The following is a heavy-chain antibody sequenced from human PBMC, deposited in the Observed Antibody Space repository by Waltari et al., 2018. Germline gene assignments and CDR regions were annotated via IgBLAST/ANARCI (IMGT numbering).Heavy chain of an antibody. Sequence: QLQLQESGPRLVRPSETLSLICRVSGFSLTSNSHYWAWIRQSPGQGLEWIGTVFYSGTTYISPSLKSRVSVSRDTSKNQVSLILGSVTAADMAVYYCATYIGASVGTAAFDVWGQGTMVTVSS. CDR2: VFYSGTT. D-gene: IGHD5-12*01. CDR1: GFSLTSNSHY. CDR3: ATYIGASVGTAAFDV. J-gene: IGHJ3*01. V-gene: IGHV4-39*01.